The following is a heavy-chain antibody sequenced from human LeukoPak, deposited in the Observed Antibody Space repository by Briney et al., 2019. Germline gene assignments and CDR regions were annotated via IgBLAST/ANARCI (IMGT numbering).Heavy chain of an antibody. CDR3: ARGGPAARLITFGGVTDY. CDR1: GGTFSSYA. Sequence: GASVKVSCKASGGTFSSYAISWVRQAPGQGLEWMGWINAYNGNTNYAQKLQGRVTMTTDTSTSTAYMELRNLRSDDTAVYYCARGGPAARLITFGGVTDYWGRGTLVTVSS. J-gene: IGHJ4*02. CDR2: INAYNGNT. V-gene: IGHV1-18*01. D-gene: IGHD3-16*01.